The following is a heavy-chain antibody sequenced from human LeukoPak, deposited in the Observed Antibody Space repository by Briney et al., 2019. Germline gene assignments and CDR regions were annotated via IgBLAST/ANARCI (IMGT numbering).Heavy chain of an antibody. CDR1: GGTFSSYA. CDR2: IIPIFGTA. J-gene: IGHJ4*02. D-gene: IGHD2-2*01. V-gene: IGHV1-69*05. Sequence: ASVKVSCKASGGTFSSYAISWVRQAPGQGLEWMGGIIPIFGTANYAQKFQGRVTITTDESTSTAYMELSSLRSEDTAVYYCARDPGGYCSSTSCYDGGFEYWGQGTLVTVSS. CDR3: ARDPGGYCSSTSCYDGGFEY.